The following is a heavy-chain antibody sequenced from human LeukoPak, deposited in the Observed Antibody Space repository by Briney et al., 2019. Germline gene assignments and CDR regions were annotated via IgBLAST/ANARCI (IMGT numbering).Heavy chain of an antibody. CDR1: GGTFSSYA. CDR2: IIPIFGTA. V-gene: IGHV1-69*13. CDR3: ARDGHLHYDFWSGPSVRHYGMDV. Sequence: ASVKVSCKASGGTFSSYAISWVRQAPGQGLEWMGGIIPIFGTANYAQKFQGRVTITADESTSTAYMELRSLRSDDTAVYYCARDGHLHYDFWSGPSVRHYGMDVWGQGTTVTVSS. D-gene: IGHD3-3*01. J-gene: IGHJ6*02.